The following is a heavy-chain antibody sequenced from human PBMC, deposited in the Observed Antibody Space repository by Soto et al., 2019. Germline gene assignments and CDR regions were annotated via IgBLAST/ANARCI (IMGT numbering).Heavy chain of an antibody. J-gene: IGHJ4*02. CDR2: ISSSSSHI. CDR3: AKGGAYDEQSYFDP. D-gene: IGHD5-12*01. Sequence: GGSLRLSCAASGFSFSSYNMNWVRQAPGKGLEWVSSISSSSSHIYYADSMEDRFTISRDNAKNSLYLQMNSLSAEDTAVYFWAKGGAYDEQSYFDPWGQGTLVPVS. CDR1: GFSFSSYN. V-gene: IGHV3-21*01.